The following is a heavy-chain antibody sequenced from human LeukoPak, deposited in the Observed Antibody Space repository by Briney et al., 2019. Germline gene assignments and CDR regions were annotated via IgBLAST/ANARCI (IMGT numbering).Heavy chain of an antibody. V-gene: IGHV3-64D*09. CDR3: ARRGTSSSWAHFDY. Sequence: QPGGSLRLSCSASGFPFSSYAMHWVRQAPGKGLEYVSAISDSGGSTYYADSVKGRFTISRDNSKNTLYLQMSSLRAEDTAVYYCARRGTSSSWAHFDYWGQGTLVTVSS. CDR1: GFPFSSYA. CDR2: ISDSGGST. J-gene: IGHJ4*02. D-gene: IGHD6-13*01.